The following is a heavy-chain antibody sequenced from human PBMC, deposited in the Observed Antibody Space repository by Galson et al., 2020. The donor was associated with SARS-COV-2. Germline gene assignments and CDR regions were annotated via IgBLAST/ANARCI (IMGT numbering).Heavy chain of an antibody. D-gene: IGHD6-13*01. CDR3: ASAGGYSSSWYDGAFDI. V-gene: IGHV4-4*02. Sequence: SETLSLTCAVSGGSISSSNWWSWVRQPPGKGLEWIGEIYHSGSTNYNPSLKSRVTISVDKSKNQFSLKLSSVTAADTAVYYCASAGGYSSSWYDGAFDIWGQGTMVTVSS. J-gene: IGHJ3*02. CDR1: GGSISSSNW. CDR2: IYHSGST.